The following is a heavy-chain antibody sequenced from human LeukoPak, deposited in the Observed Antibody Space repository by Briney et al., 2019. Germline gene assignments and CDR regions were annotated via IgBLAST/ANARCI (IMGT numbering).Heavy chain of an antibody. D-gene: IGHD6-13*01. CDR2: ISAYNGNT. CDR1: GYTFTSYG. Sequence: ASVKVSCKASGYTFTSYGISWVRQAPGQGLEWMGWISAYNGNTNYAQKLQGRVTMTTDTSTSTAYMELRSLRSDDTAVYYCARDSPAGSRYYYGMDVWGQGTTVIVSS. J-gene: IGHJ6*02. CDR3: ARDSPAGSRYYYGMDV. V-gene: IGHV1-18*01.